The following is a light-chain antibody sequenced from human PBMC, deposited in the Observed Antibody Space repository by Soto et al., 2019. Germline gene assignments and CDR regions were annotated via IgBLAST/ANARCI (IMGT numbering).Light chain of an antibody. J-gene: IGKJ1*01. Sequence: DIQMTQSPSSLSASVGDRVTLTCRASQDISQYLAWYQQRPGKVPNLLIYYASTLQSGVPSRFSGSGSGTEFTLTISSLQPDDVATYYCLKYTKDAPGTFGQGTKVEI. CDR2: YAS. CDR3: LKYTKDAPGT. CDR1: QDISQY. V-gene: IGKV1-27*01.